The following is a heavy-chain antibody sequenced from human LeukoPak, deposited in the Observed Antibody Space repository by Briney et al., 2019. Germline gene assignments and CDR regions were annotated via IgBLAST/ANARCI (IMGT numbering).Heavy chain of an antibody. CDR2: ISAYNGNT. Sequence: ASVKVSCKASGYTFTSYGISWVRQAPGQGLEWMGWISAYNGNTNYAQKLQGRVTMTTDTSTSTAYMELRSLRSDDTAVYYCARDLGTVTTIYYFDYWGQGTLVIASS. D-gene: IGHD4-17*01. V-gene: IGHV1-18*01. CDR1: GYTFTSYG. J-gene: IGHJ4*02. CDR3: ARDLGTVTTIYYFDY.